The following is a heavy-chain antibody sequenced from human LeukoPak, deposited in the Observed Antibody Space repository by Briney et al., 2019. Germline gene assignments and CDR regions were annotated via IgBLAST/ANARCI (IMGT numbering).Heavy chain of an antibody. CDR2: INPNSGGT. CDR1: GYTFTGYY. V-gene: IGHV1-2*02. CDR3: ARDGWFGENWFDP. J-gene: IGHJ5*02. D-gene: IGHD3-10*01. Sequence: ASVKVSCKASGYTFTGYYMHWVRQAPGQGLEWMGWINPNSGGTNYAQKFQGRVTMTRDTSISTAYMELSRLRSDDTAVYYCARDGWFGENWFDPWGQGTLVTVSS.